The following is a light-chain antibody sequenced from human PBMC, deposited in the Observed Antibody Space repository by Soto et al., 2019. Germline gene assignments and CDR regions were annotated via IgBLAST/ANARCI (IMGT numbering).Light chain of an antibody. J-gene: IGKJ1*01. Sequence: EIVLTQSPGTLSLSPGERATLSCRASQSVSSSYLAWYQQKPGQAPRLLIYGASSRATGIPDRFSGSGSGTDFTLTISSLEPEDFAVHYCQQYGSSQSFGQGTKVEIK. CDR3: QQYGSSQS. V-gene: IGKV3-20*01. CDR2: GAS. CDR1: QSVSSSY.